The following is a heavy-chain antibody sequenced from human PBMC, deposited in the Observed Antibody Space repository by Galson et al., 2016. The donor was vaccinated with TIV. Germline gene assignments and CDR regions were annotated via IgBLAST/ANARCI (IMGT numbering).Heavy chain of an antibody. CDR3: ARPNSYQHDCMDV. CDR2: IYYTGTT. D-gene: IGHD5-18*01. J-gene: IGHJ6*02. Sequence: SETLSLTCTVSGGSLSTSSYYWAWIRQSPGKGLEWIGSIYYTGTTYLNPSLKSRITISADKSKNQFSRRLNSLTAADTAVYYCARPNSYQHDCMDVWGQGATVTVSS. V-gene: IGHV4-39*07. CDR1: GGSLSTSSYY.